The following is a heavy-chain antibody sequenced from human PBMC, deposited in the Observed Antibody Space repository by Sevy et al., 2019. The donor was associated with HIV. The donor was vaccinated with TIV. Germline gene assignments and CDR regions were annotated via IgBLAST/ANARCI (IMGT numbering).Heavy chain of an antibody. CDR1: GGSFSGYY. CDR3: ARHCSSTSCSHAFDI. V-gene: IGHV4-34*01. J-gene: IGHJ3*02. CDR2: INYSGST. D-gene: IGHD2-2*01. Sequence: SETLSLTCAVYGGSFSGYYWSWIRQPPGKGLEWIGEINYSGSTNYNPSLKSRVTISGDTSKNQFSLKLSSVTAADTAVYYCARHCSSTSCSHAFDIWGQVTMVTVSS.